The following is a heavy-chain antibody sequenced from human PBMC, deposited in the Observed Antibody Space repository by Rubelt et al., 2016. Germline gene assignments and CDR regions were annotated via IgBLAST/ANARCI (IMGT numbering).Heavy chain of an antibody. Sequence: QITLKASSPTLVKPTQTLTLTCTFSGFSLSTSGVGVGWIRQPPGKALEWLALIYWDADKRYSPSLKSRLTITKDTSKNQVVLTMTNRDPVDTGTDYCAYTSGYDCWMGSVTDAIDVWGQGTTVTVSS. CDR1: GFSLSTSGVG. J-gene: IGHJ3*01. CDR2: IYWDADK. V-gene: IGHV2-5*02. D-gene: IGHD3-3*01. CDR3: AYTSGYDCWMGSVTDAIDV.